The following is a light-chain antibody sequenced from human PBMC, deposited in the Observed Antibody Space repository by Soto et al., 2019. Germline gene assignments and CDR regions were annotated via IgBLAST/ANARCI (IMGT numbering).Light chain of an antibody. Sequence: QSALTQPPSASGSPGQSVTISCTGSSSDVGAYNYVYWYQQHPGKAPKLMIYEVSKRPSGVPDRFSGSKSGNTASLTVSGLQAADEADYYCSSYAGSNNFVVFGGGTKVTVL. CDR1: SSDVGAYNY. CDR2: EVS. J-gene: IGLJ2*01. CDR3: SSYAGSNNFVV. V-gene: IGLV2-8*01.